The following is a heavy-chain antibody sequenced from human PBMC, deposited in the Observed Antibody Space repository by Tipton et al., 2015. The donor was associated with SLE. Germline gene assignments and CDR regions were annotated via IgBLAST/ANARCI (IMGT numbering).Heavy chain of an antibody. CDR1: GGSISSYY. J-gene: IGHJ4*02. D-gene: IGHD6-19*01. V-gene: IGHV4-59*08. CDR2: IFYSGST. Sequence: TLSLTCTVSGGSISSYYWSWIRQPPGKGLEWIGYIFYSGSTNYNPSLKSRVTISVDTSKNQFSLKLSSVTAADTAVYYCASRRTAVAGTDYWGQGTLVTVSS. CDR3: ASRRTAVAGTDY.